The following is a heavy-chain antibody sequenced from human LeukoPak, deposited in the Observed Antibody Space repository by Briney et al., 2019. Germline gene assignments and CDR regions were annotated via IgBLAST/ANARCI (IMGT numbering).Heavy chain of an antibody. CDR1: GYTFTSYG. Sequence: GASVKVSCKASGYTFTSYGISWVRQAPGQGLEWMGWISAYNGNTNYAQKFQGRVTITADKSTSTAYMELSSLRSEDTAVYYCARGPTMVRGVITDTGFDYWGQGTLVTVSS. CDR2: ISAYNGNT. V-gene: IGHV1-18*01. CDR3: ARGPTMVRGVITDTGFDY. J-gene: IGHJ4*02. D-gene: IGHD3-10*01.